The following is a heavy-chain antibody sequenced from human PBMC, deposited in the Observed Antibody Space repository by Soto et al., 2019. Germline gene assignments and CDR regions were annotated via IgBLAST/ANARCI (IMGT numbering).Heavy chain of an antibody. V-gene: IGHV3-21*01. CDR3: ARGQSPRSCVDGMDV. J-gene: IGHJ6*02. CDR1: GFTFSTYG. CDR2: ISSSGSYI. Sequence: GGSLRLSCAASGFTFSTYGMNWVRQAPGKGLEWVSSISSSGSYIYYADSVKGRFTISRDNAKNSLYLQMNSLRAEDTAVYYWARGQSPRSCVDGMDVWGQGTTVTVSS.